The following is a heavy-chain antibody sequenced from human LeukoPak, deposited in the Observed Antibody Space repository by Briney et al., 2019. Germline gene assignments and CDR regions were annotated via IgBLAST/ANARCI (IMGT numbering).Heavy chain of an antibody. J-gene: IGHJ4*02. Sequence: GESLKISCKGSGYSFTSYWIGWVRQMPGKGLEWTGIIYPGDSDTRYSPSFQGQVTISADKSINTAYLQWSSLKASDTAVYFCARHKQLAGVSTYFDYWGQGTLVTVSS. CDR3: ARHKQLAGVSTYFDY. V-gene: IGHV5-51*01. CDR2: IYPGDSDT. D-gene: IGHD1-1*01. CDR1: GYSFTSYW.